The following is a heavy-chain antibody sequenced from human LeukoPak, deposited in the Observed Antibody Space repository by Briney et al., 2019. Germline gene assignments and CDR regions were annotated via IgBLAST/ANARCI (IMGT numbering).Heavy chain of an antibody. V-gene: IGHV4-59*01. J-gene: IGHJ5*02. D-gene: IGHD3-16*01. CDR1: GGSISSYY. CDR2: IYYSGST. CDR3: AKARLMHRAHISHNWFDP. Sequence: SETLSLTCTVSGGSISSYYWSWIRQPPGKGLEWIGYIYYSGSTNYNPSLKSRVTISVDTSKNQFSLKLSSVTAADTAVYYCAKARLMHRAHISHNWFDPWRQGTLVTVSS.